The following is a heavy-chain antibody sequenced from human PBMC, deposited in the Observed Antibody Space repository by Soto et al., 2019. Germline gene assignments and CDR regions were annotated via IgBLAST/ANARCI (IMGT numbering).Heavy chain of an antibody. CDR2: IIPIFGTA. D-gene: IGHD3-22*01. CDR3: RRGEPHPSAPYDSSGYPTPLH. V-gene: IGHV1-69*01. CDR1: GCTFSSYA. J-gene: IGHJ4*02. Sequence: QVQLVQSGAEVKKPGSSVKVSCKASGCTFSSYAISWVRQAPGQGLEWMGGIIPIFGTANYAQKFQGRVTITADESTSAVSIKLSSLRSEEKAVHSSRRGEPHPSAPYDSSGYPTPLHWGQGTPVTVSS.